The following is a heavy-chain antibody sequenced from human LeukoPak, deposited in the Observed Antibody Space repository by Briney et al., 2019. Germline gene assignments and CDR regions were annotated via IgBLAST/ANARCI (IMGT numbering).Heavy chain of an antibody. V-gene: IGHV3-30*18. J-gene: IGHJ4*02. Sequence: GGSLRLSCAASGFTFSSYGMHWVRQAPGKGLEWVAVISYDGSNKYYADSVKGRFTISRDNSKNTLYLQMNSLRAEDTAVYYCAKATEYSGSPTGSLYYFDYWGQGTLVTVSS. CDR1: GFTFSSYG. CDR3: AKATEYSGSPTGSLYYFDY. D-gene: IGHD1-26*01. CDR2: ISYDGSNK.